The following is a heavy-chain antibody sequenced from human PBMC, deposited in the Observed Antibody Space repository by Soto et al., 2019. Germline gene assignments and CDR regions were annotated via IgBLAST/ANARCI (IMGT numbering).Heavy chain of an antibody. V-gene: IGHV3-48*01. CDR3: ARGYTMIVVVYGMDV. D-gene: IGHD3-22*01. J-gene: IGHJ6*02. CDR1: GFTFSSYS. CDR2: ISSSSSTI. Sequence: GGSLRLACAASGFTFSSYSMNWVRQAPGKGLEWVSYISSSSSTIYYADSVKGRFTISRDNAKNSLYLQMNSLRAEDTAVYYYARGYTMIVVVYGMDVWGQGTTVTVSS.